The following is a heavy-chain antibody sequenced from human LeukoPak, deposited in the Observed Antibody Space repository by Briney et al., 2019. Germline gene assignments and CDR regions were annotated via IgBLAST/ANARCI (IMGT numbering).Heavy chain of an antibody. CDR2: LSFTETNE. CDR1: GFSFSSYS. J-gene: IGHJ4*02. D-gene: IGHD3-22*01. CDR3: VRDSNVYDIRGSFDY. Sequence: PGGSLRLSCAASGFSFSSYSMNWVRQAPGKGMEWVAILSFTETNEDYRDSVKGRFTISRDNSNNVLYLQMNSLRPEDTAMYYCVRDSNVYDIRGSFDYWGRGALVTVSS. V-gene: IGHV3-30*03.